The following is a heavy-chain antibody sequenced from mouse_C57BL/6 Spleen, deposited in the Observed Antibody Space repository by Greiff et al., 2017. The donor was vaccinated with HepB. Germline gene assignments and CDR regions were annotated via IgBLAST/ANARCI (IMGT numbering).Heavy chain of an antibody. J-gene: IGHJ2*01. CDR2: IYPGDGDT. CDR1: GYAFSSSW. D-gene: IGHD1-1*01. CDR3: ATATVVAYYFDY. V-gene: IGHV1-82*01. Sequence: VQLQQSGPELVKPGASVKISCKASGYAFSSSWMNWVKQRPGKGLEWIGRIYPGDGDTNYNGKFKGKATLTADKSSSTAYMQLSSLTSEDSAVYFCATATVVAYYFDYWGQGTTLTVSS.